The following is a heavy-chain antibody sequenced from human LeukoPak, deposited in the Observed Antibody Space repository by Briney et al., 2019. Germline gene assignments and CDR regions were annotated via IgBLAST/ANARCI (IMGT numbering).Heavy chain of an antibody. J-gene: IGHJ4*02. V-gene: IGHV4-59*01. CDR1: GGSINRYY. CDR2: IYYSGST. D-gene: IGHD6-13*01. Sequence: SETLSLTCTVSGGSINRYYWTWIRQPPGKGLEWIGYIYYSGSTNYNPSLKNRVTISVDTSKNQFSLKLSSVTAADTAVYYCARASSSSWFAPFDYWGQGTLVIVSS. CDR3: ARASSSSWFAPFDY.